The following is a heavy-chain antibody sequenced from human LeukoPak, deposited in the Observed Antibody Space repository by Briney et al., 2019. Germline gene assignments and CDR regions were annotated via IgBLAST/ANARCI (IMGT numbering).Heavy chain of an antibody. CDR1: GGSIKNYY. CDR3: ARHRSDTGGKKGVNWFDP. J-gene: IGHJ5*02. D-gene: IGHD4-23*01. V-gene: IGHV4-59*01. Sequence: SETLSLTCSVSGGSIKNYYWSWIRQPPGKGLEWLGNIYFGGTTDYNSSLKSRLTISVDTFKNQLSLNLQSVTAADTATYYCARHRSDTGGKKGVNWFDPWDQGTLVTVSS. CDR2: IYFGGTT.